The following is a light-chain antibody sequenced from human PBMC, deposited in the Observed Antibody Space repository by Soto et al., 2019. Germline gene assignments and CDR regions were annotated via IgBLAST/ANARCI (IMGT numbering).Light chain of an antibody. CDR3: HKSSRTPWT. CDR2: AAS. V-gene: IGKV1-39*01. CDR1: QSISSY. J-gene: IGKJ1*01. Sequence: DIQMTQSPSSLSASVGDRVTITCRASQSISSYLNWYQQKPGKAPKLLIYAASSLQSGVPSRFSGSGSGTDFTLNISRLQPEDFATYYCHKSSRTPWTFGQGTKVEIK.